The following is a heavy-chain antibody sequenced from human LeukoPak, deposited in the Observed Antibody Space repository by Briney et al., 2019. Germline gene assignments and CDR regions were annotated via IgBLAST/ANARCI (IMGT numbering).Heavy chain of an antibody. J-gene: IGHJ6*04. Sequence: ASVTVSCKASGYTFTSYDIHWVRQATGQGLEWMGRMNPNNGNTGDAQKFQGRVTMTRDPSISTAYMELSSLRSEDTGVYFCARALAGTAELDVWGKGTTVTVSS. D-gene: IGHD1-1*01. CDR1: GYTFTSYD. CDR2: MNPNNGNT. V-gene: IGHV1-8*01. CDR3: ARALAGTAELDV.